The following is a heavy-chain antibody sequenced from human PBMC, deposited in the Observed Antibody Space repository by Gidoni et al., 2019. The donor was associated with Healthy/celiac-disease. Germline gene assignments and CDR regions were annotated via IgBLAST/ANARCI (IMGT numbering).Heavy chain of an antibody. Sequence: QVQLQESGPGLVKPSETLSLTCTVSGGSVSSGSYYWSWIRQPPGKGLEWIGYIYYSGSTNYNPSLTSRVTISVDTSKNQFSLKLSSVTAADTAVYYCARAGWLQFGYWGQGTLVTVSS. J-gene: IGHJ4*02. CDR1: GGSVSSGSYY. CDR2: IYYSGST. V-gene: IGHV4-61*01. CDR3: ARAGWLQFGY. D-gene: IGHD5-12*01.